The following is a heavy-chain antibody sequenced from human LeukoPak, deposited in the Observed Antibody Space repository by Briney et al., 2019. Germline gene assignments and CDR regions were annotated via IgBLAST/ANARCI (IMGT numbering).Heavy chain of an antibody. D-gene: IGHD2-2*02. CDR1: GGSISSYY. CDR2: IYTSGST. Sequence: NTSETLSLTCTVSGGSISSYYWSWIRQPPGKGLEWIGYIYTSGSTNYNPSLKSRVTISVDTSKNQFSLKLSSVTAADTAVYYCARHYGYCSSTSCYTGVFAFDIWGQGTMVTVSS. V-gene: IGHV4-4*09. CDR3: ARHYGYCSSTSCYTGVFAFDI. J-gene: IGHJ3*02.